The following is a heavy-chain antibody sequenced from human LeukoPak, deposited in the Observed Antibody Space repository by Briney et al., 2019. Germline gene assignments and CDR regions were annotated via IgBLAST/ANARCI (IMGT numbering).Heavy chain of an antibody. CDR3: ARDRIRGYSYATPGL. CDR2: ISPNSGGT. CDR1: GYTFTDYY. V-gene: IGHV1-2*02. Sequence: GASVKVSCKASGYTFTDYYIHWVRQAPGQGLEWMGWISPNSGGTNYAQKFQGRVTMTRDTSISTAYMELSRLRSDDTAVYYCARDRIRGYSYATPGLWGQGTLVTVSS. J-gene: IGHJ4*02. D-gene: IGHD5-18*01.